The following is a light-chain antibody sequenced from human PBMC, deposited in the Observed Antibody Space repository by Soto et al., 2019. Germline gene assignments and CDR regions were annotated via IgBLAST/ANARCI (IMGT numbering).Light chain of an antibody. CDR2: KAS. CDR3: QQYSTYTPRT. CDR1: KSISIW. V-gene: IGKV1-5*03. Sequence: DIQMTQSPSTLSASVGDRVTITCRASKSISIWLAWYQQKPGKAPKILIYKASSLESGVPSRFSGSGSGTEFTLTISSLQPDNFATYYCQQYSTYTPRTSGQGTNVDIK. J-gene: IGKJ1*01.